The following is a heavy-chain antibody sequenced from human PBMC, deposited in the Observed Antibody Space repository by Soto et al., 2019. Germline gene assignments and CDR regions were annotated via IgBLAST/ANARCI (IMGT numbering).Heavy chain of an antibody. Sequence: SETLSLTCAVSGGSISSSNWWTWTRQSPGKGLEWIGYVSSTGSTNYNPSLKSRLTMSLDTSTNEVSLSLTSVTAADAAVYFCARFSPPRKSYDSNPGWFDPWGQRIMVTVSS. CDR1: GGSISSSNW. CDR2: VSSTGST. V-gene: IGHV4-61*01. J-gene: IGHJ5*02. D-gene: IGHD3-22*01. CDR3: ARFSPPRKSYDSNPGWFDP.